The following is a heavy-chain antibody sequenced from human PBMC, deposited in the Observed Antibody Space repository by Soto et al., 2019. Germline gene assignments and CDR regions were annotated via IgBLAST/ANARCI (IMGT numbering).Heavy chain of an antibody. V-gene: IGHV4-4*02. CDR1: GGSISSSNW. D-gene: IGHD4-17*01. J-gene: IGHJ4*02. CDR2: IYHSGST. Sequence: QVQLQESGPGLVKPSGTLSLTCAVSGGSISSSNWWSWVRQPPGKGLEWIGEIYHSGSTNYNPSPNSRVTRAVDNSKNQVALKLSSVTAADTAVYYCARAVRLTTVPDYFDYWGQGTLVTVSS. CDR3: ARAVRLTTVPDYFDY.